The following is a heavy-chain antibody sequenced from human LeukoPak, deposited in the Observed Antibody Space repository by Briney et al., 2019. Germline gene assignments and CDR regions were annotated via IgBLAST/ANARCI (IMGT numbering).Heavy chain of an antibody. V-gene: IGHV3-7*01. CDR2: IKPDGSEK. D-gene: IGHD5-24*01. Sequence: SGGSLRLSCVAPGLTLSNYWMSWVRQAPGRGLEWVATIKPDGSEKYYVDSVKGRFTISRDNAKRSLFLQMDSLRAEDTAVYYCARAITSGKATMELDYWGQGTLVTVSS. CDR1: GLTLSNYW. CDR3: ARAITSGKATMELDY. J-gene: IGHJ4*02.